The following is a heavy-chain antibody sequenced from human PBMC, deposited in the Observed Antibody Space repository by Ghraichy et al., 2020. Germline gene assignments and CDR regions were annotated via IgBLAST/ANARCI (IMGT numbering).Heavy chain of an antibody. CDR1: GGSVSSGSYY. Sequence: SETLSLTCTVSGGSVSSGSYYWSWIRQPPGKGLEWIGYIYYSGSTNYNPSLKSRVTISVDTSKNQFSLKLSSVTAADTAVYYCARSYYDFWSGYYPPRLFVIFDYWGQGTLVTVSS. V-gene: IGHV4-61*01. CDR3: ARSYYDFWSGYYPPRLFVIFDY. CDR2: IYYSGST. D-gene: IGHD3-3*01. J-gene: IGHJ4*02.